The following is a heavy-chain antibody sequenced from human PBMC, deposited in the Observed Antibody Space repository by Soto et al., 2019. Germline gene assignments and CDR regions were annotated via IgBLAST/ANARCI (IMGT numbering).Heavy chain of an antibody. CDR2: ISSSISYT. Sequence: PVGSLRLSCAASGFTFSDYYMSWIRQAPGKGLEWVSYISSSISYTNYADSVKGRFTISRDNAKNSLYLQMNSLRAEDTAVYYCARYIYGYVDYWGQGTLVTVSS. J-gene: IGHJ4*02. V-gene: IGHV3-11*06. CDR3: ARYIYGYVDY. CDR1: GFTFSDYY. D-gene: IGHD5-18*01.